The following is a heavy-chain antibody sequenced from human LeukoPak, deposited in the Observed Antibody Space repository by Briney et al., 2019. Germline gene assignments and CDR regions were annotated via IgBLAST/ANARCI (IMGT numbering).Heavy chain of an antibody. CDR3: ARGPLAVAGAFDI. D-gene: IGHD6-19*01. CDR2: ISSSSSYI. V-gene: IGHV3-21*01. CDR1: GFTFSSYS. J-gene: IGHJ3*02. Sequence: GGSLRLTCAASGFTFSSYSMNWVRQAPGKGLEWVSSISSSSSYIYYADSVKGRFTISRDNAKNSLYLQMNSLRAEDTAVYYCARGPLAVAGAFDIWGQGTMVTVSS.